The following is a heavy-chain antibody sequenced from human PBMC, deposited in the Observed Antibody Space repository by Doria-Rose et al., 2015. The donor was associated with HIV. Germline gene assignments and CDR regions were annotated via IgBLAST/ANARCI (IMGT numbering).Heavy chain of an antibody. Sequence: VQLVQSGGGLVRPGGSLRLSCATSGFTFSSHRINWVRQAPGKGLEWASSISSTSAYINYADSVRGRFTISRDNARNSLYLQMDSLRAENTAIYYCATGVTLDCWGQGTLVTVSS. D-gene: IGHD3-10*01. V-gene: IGHV3-21*01. CDR2: ISSTSAYI. J-gene: IGHJ4*02. CDR1: GFTFSSHR. CDR3: ATGVTLDC.